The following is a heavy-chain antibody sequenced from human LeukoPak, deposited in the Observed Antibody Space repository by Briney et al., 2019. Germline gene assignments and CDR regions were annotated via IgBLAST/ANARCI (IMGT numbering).Heavy chain of an antibody. D-gene: IGHD3-3*01. CDR3: ASFGVETHDAFDI. CDR1: GYTFTGYY. J-gene: IGHJ3*02. CDR2: INPNSGGT. V-gene: IGHV1-2*06. Sequence: ASVKVSCKASGYTFTGYYMHWVRQAPGQGLEWMGRINPNSGGTNYAQKFQGRVTMTRDTSISTAYMELSRPRSDDTAVYYCASFGVETHDAFDIWGQGTMVTVSS.